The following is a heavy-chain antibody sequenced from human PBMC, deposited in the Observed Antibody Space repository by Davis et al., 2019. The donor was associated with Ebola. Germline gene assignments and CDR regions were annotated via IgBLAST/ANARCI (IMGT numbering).Heavy chain of an antibody. V-gene: IGHV3-33*01. CDR2: IWYDGSNK. J-gene: IGHJ6*03. Sequence: PGGSLRLSCAASGFTFSSYGMHWVRQAPGKGLECVAVIWYDGSNKYYADSVKGRFTISRDNSKNTLYLQMNSLRAEDTAVYYCARVRDYYMDVWGKGTTVTVSS. CDR1: GFTFSSYG. CDR3: ARVRDYYMDV.